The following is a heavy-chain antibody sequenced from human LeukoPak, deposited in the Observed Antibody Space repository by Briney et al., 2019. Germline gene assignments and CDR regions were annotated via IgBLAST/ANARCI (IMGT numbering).Heavy chain of an antibody. CDR1: GFTFSSYA. J-gene: IGHJ3*02. D-gene: IGHD3-22*01. CDR3: ARDRPYYYDSSGYYLAGAFDI. V-gene: IGHV3-30-3*01. Sequence: PGRSLSLSCAASGFTFSSYAMHWVRQAPGKGLEWVAVISYDGSNKYYAGSVKGRFTISRDNSKNTLYLQMNSLRAEDTAVYYCARDRPYYYDSSGYYLAGAFDIWGQGTMVTVSS. CDR2: ISYDGSNK.